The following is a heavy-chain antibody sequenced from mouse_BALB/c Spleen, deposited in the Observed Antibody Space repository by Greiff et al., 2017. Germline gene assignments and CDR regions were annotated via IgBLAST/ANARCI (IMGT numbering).Heavy chain of an antibody. CDR1: GYAFSSYW. CDR3: ARSDPLLLLYFDY. D-gene: IGHD1-1*01. V-gene: IGHV1-80*01. CDR2: IYPGDGDT. Sequence: VQLQQSGAELVRPGSSVKISCKASGYAFSSYWMNWVKQRPGQGLEWIGQIYPGDGDTNYNGKFKGKATLTADKSSSTAYMQLSSLTSEDSAVYFCARSDPLLLLYFDYWGQGTTLTVSS. J-gene: IGHJ2*01.